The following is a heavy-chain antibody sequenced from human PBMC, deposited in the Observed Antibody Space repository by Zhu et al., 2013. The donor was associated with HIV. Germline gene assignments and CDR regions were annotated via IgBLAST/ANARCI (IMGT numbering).Heavy chain of an antibody. D-gene: IGHD2-2*01. J-gene: IGHJ4*02. CDR1: GGSIRSTSYY. CDR3: ARCQVVVPTTTYRSSRHGNYYFDN. V-gene: IGHV4-39*07. Sequence: QVQLRESGPGLVKPSETLSLTCNVSGGSIRSTSYYWGWIRQAPGKGLEWIGSIYYTGSTYYNPSLESRVTISIDTSKGQFSLTLGSVTAADTAVYYCARCQVVVPTTTYRSSRHGNYYFDNWGQGTLVTVSS. CDR2: IYYTGST.